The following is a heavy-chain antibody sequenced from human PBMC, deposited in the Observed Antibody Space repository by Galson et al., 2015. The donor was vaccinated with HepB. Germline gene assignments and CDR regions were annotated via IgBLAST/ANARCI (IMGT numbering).Heavy chain of an antibody. V-gene: IGHV3-33*01. CDR3: ARDRGSSGWYNYYYYMDV. J-gene: IGHJ6*03. D-gene: IGHD6-19*01. Sequence: SLRLSCAASGFTFSSYGMHWVRQAPGKGLEWVAVIWYDGSNKYYADSVKGRFTISRDNSKNTLYLQMNSLRAEDTAVYYCARDRGSSGWYNYYYYMDVWGKGTTVTVSS. CDR1: GFTFSSYG. CDR2: IWYDGSNK.